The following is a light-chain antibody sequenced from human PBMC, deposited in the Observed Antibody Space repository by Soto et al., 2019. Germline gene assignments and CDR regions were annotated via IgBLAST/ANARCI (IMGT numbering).Light chain of an antibody. J-gene: IGKJ4*01. CDR3: QQYGSSPLT. Sequence: EIVLTQYPGTLSLSPGERATLSCRASQSVSSSYLAWYQQKPGQAPRLLIYGASSRATGIPDRFSGSGSGTDFTLTISRLESEDCAVYYCQQYGSSPLTFGGGTKVEIK. CDR2: GAS. CDR1: QSVSSSY. V-gene: IGKV3-20*01.